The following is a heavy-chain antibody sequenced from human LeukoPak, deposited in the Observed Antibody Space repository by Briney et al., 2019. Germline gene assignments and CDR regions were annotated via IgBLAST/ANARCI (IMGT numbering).Heavy chain of an antibody. CDR2: IFYSGIT. CDR1: GGSISSYY. Sequence: PSETLSLTCTVSGGSISSYYWSWIRQPPGKGLEWIGYIFYSGITNYNPSLESRVTISIDTSKNQFSLKLSSVTAADTAVYYCARGAYYYDSSGYNWYFDLWGRGTLVTVSS. V-gene: IGHV4-59*01. D-gene: IGHD3-22*01. J-gene: IGHJ2*01. CDR3: ARGAYYYDSSGYNWYFDL.